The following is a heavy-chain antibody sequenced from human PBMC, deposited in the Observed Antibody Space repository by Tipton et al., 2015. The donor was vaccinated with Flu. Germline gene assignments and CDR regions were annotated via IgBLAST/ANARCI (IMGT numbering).Heavy chain of an antibody. Sequence: SLRLSCAASGFTFSSYAMSWVRQAPGKGLEWVSGISGRGGRTYYADSVKGRFTISRDNSKNTLYLQMNSLRAEDTAIYYCAKVIPEKVAGLDYWGQGTLVTVSS. CDR2: ISGRGGRT. V-gene: IGHV3-23*01. D-gene: IGHD6-19*01. J-gene: IGHJ4*02. CDR3: AKVIPEKVAGLDY. CDR1: GFTFSSYA.